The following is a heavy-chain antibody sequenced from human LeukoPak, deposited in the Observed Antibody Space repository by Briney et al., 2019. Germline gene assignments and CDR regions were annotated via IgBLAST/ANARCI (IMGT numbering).Heavy chain of an antibody. D-gene: IGHD6-19*01. J-gene: IGHJ6*02. Sequence: GGSLRLSCAASGFTFSDYYMSWIRQAPGKGLEWVSYISSSGSTIYYADSVKGRFTISRDNAKNSLYLQMNSLRAEDTAVYYCARDQGGSGWYKSYYYYYGMDVWGQGTTVTVFS. V-gene: IGHV3-11*01. CDR1: GFTFSDYY. CDR2: ISSSGSTI. CDR3: ARDQGGSGWYKSYYYYYGMDV.